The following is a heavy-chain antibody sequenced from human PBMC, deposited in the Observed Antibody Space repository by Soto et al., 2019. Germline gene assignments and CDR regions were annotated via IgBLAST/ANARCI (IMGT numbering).Heavy chain of an antibody. D-gene: IGHD6-19*01. Sequence: SETLSLTCAVSGDSVTRSTWWRWVRQSPGKGMEWIGEIYHSGNTKYNPSLKSRITMSVDKAKNQFSLKMTSVTAADTAVYYCATSGWNEDFYYYYGMDVWGQGTTVTVSS. CDR1: GDSVTRSTW. J-gene: IGHJ6*02. CDR2: IYHSGNT. CDR3: ATSGWNEDFYYYYGMDV. V-gene: IGHV4-4*02.